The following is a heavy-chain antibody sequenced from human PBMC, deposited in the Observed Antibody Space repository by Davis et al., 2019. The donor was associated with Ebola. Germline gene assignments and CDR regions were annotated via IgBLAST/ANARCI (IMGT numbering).Heavy chain of an antibody. D-gene: IGHD6-19*01. Sequence: MPGGSLRLSCTVSGGSISSSYWSWIRQPPGKGLEWIGYMYYSGSTDYNPSLQSRVTISVDTSKNQFSLRLSSVTAADTAVYFCARESYSSGWFEYWGQGTLVTVSS. V-gene: IGHV4-59*01. CDR2: MYYSGST. J-gene: IGHJ4*02. CDR3: ARESYSSGWFEY. CDR1: GGSISSSY.